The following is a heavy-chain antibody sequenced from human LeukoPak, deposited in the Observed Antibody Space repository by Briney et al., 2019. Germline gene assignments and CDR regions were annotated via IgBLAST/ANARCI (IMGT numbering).Heavy chain of an antibody. CDR3: ARVMYRYYDSSGYYYFDY. CDR1: GFTFSSYS. V-gene: IGHV3-21*01. J-gene: IGHJ4*02. D-gene: IGHD3-22*01. Sequence: GGSLRLSCAASGFTFSSYSMNWVRQAPGKGLEWVSSISSSSGYIYYADSVKGRFSISRDNAKNSLYLQMNSLRAEDTAVYYCARVMYRYYDSSGYYYFDYWGQGTLVTVSS. CDR2: ISSSSGYI.